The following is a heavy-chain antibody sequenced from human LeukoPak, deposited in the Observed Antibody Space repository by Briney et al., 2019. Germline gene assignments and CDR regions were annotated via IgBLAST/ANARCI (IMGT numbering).Heavy chain of an antibody. CDR1: GGSFSGYY. D-gene: IGHD5-24*01. J-gene: IGHJ3*02. CDR2: INHSGST. CDR3: ARQERRDGSPKGCFDI. Sequence: SETLSLTCAVYGGSFSGYYWSWIRQPPGKGLEWIGEINHSGSTNYNPSLKSRVTISVDTSKSQFSLKLNSVTAADTAVYSCARQERRDGSPKGCFDIWGQGTMVTVSS. V-gene: IGHV4-34*01.